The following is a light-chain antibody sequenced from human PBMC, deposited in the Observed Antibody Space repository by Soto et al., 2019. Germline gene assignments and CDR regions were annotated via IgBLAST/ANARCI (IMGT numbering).Light chain of an antibody. CDR3: QKYNNWPWK. CDR1: QSVSSN. V-gene: IGKV3-15*01. Sequence: EIVMTQSPATLSVSPGERATLSCRASQSVSSNLAWYQQKPGQAPMLLIYGASTRATGIPARFSGSGAGTEFTCTISSLQAEDFAVYYCQKYNNWPWKFGQGTKVEIK. J-gene: IGKJ1*01. CDR2: GAS.